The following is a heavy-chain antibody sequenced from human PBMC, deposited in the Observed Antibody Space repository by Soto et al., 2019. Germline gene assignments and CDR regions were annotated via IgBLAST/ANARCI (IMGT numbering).Heavy chain of an antibody. CDR1: GYTFYRYG. Sequence: QVPLVQSGAEVKKAGASVKVSCKASGYTFYRYGITWVRQAPGQGLEWMGWINPSNDNTNYAQKFRGRVTMTTDASTSTAHMELRSLTSDDTAVYYCARDTQQDSNGYYLEWFDPWGQGTLVTVSS. D-gene: IGHD3-22*01. CDR3: ARDTQQDSNGYYLEWFDP. J-gene: IGHJ5*02. CDR2: INPSNDNT. V-gene: IGHV1-18*01.